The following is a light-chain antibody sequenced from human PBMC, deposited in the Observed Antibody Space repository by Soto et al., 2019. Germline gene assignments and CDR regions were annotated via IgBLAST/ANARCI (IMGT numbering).Light chain of an antibody. Sequence: EIVMTQSPATLSVSPGERATLSCRASQSVSSNLAWYQQKPGQAPRLLIYGASTRATGIPARFSGSGSGTEFPFTISSLQSEDFAVYYFQQYNTWPPRTFGQGTKVEI. CDR2: GAS. J-gene: IGKJ1*01. CDR1: QSVSSN. CDR3: QQYNTWPPRT. V-gene: IGKV3-15*01.